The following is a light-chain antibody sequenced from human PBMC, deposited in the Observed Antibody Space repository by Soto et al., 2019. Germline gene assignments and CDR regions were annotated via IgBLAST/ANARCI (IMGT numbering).Light chain of an antibody. CDR3: QEYNGHSSST. Sequence: DIQMTQSPSTLSASVGDRVTITCRARQSVNRRLAWYQQKPGRAPKLLIYEASRLESGVPSRFSGSGSGTEFTLTISSLQPDDFATYYCQEYNGHSSSTFGQGTKVEVK. CDR1: QSVNRR. CDR2: EAS. J-gene: IGKJ1*01. V-gene: IGKV1-5*03.